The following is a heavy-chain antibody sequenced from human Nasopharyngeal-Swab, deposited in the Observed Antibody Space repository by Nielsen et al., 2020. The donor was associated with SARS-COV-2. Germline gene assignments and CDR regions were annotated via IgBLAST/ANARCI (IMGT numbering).Heavy chain of an antibody. CDR1: GGSLNNYW. J-gene: IGHJ3*02. CDR2: IYHRGTT. Sequence: SETLSLTCAVYGGSLNNYWWSWIRQTPGKGLEWIGEIYHRGTTNYNPSLKSRLTISVDTSKNQFSLELISVTAADTAVYYCARHIRGWDAFDIWGQGTTVTVSS. D-gene: IGHD6-19*01. V-gene: IGHV4-34*01. CDR3: ARHIRGWDAFDI.